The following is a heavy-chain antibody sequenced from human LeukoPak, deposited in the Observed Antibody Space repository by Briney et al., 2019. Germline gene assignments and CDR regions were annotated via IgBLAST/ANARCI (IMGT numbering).Heavy chain of an antibody. CDR2: IYYSGST. CDR1: GGSISSYY. V-gene: IGHV4-59*12. Sequence: SETLSLTCTVSGGSISSYYWSWIRQPPGKGLEWIGYIYYSGSTNYNPSLKSRVTISVDTSKNQFSLKLSSVTAEDTAVYYCARVGGEPSHYDFWSGYYTRPWWFDPWGQGTLVTVSS. CDR3: ARVGGEPSHYDFWSGYYTRPWWFDP. J-gene: IGHJ5*02. D-gene: IGHD3-3*01.